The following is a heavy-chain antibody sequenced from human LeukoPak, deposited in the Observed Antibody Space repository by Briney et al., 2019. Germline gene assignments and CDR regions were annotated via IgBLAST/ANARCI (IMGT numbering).Heavy chain of an antibody. Sequence: SETLSLTCTVSGGSISSSSYYWGWIRQPPGKGLEWIGSIYYSGSTYYNPSLNSRVTISVDTTKNQFSLKLSSVTAADTAVYYCARDHCSSTSCYRLMAAYNWFDPWGQGTLVTVSS. CDR3: ARDHCSSTSCYRLMAAYNWFDP. J-gene: IGHJ5*02. CDR1: GGSISSSSYY. CDR2: IYYSGST. V-gene: IGHV4-39*07. D-gene: IGHD2-2*02.